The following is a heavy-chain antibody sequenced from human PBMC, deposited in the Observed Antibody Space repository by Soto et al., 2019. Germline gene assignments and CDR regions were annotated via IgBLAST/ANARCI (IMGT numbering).Heavy chain of an antibody. CDR1: GYTFTSYG. CDR2: ISAYNGNT. J-gene: IGHJ6*02. CDR3: AAADFIGYCSSTSCPSGGVMDV. D-gene: IGHD2-2*01. Sequence: GASVKFSCKASGYTFTSYGISWVRQAPGQGLEWMGWISAYNGNTNYAQKLQGRVTMTTDTSTSTAYMELRSLRSDDTAVYYCAAADFIGYCSSTSCPSGGVMDVWGQGTTVTVSS. V-gene: IGHV1-18*01.